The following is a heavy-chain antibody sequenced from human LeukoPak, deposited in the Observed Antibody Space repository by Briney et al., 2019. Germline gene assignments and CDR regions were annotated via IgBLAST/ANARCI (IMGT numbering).Heavy chain of an antibody. D-gene: IGHD6-19*01. V-gene: IGHV1-3*01. CDR3: AREVRIAVAGVFDY. CDR2: INAGNGST. J-gene: IGHJ4*02. CDR1: GYTFTSYA. Sequence: ASVNVSFKASGYTFTSYAMHWVRQAPGQRLEWMGWINAGNGSTKYPQKFQGRVTITRDTSASTAYMELSSLRSEDTAVYYCAREVRIAVAGVFDYWGQGTLVTVSS.